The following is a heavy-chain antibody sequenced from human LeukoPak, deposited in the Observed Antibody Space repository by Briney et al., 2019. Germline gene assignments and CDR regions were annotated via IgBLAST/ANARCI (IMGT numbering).Heavy chain of an antibody. CDR3: ARSSPPEMFDY. CDR2: IYYSGSH. CDR1: GGSISSGGYY. D-gene: IGHD6-6*01. Sequence: PSQTLSLTCTVSGGSISSGGYYWSWIRQHPGKGLERIVDIYYSGSHYYTPSLKSRVTISVDTSKNQFSLKLSSVTAADTAVYYCARSSPPEMFDYWGQGTLVTV. V-gene: IGHV4-31*03. J-gene: IGHJ4*02.